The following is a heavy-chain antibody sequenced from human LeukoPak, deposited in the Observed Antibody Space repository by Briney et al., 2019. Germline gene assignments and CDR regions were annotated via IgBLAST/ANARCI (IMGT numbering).Heavy chain of an antibody. CDR1: GGSISSYY. CDR3: AREGYYDSSGYYLGH. Sequence: SETLSLTCTVSGGSISSYYWSWIRQPPGKGLEWIGYIYYSGSTNYNPSLKSRVTISVDTSKNQFSLKLSSVTAADTAVYYCAREGYYDSSGYYLGHWGQGTLVTVSS. CDR2: IYYSGST. D-gene: IGHD3-22*01. J-gene: IGHJ1*01. V-gene: IGHV4-59*01.